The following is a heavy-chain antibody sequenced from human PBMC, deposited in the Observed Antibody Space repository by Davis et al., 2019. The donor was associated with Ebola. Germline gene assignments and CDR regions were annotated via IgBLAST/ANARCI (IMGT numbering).Heavy chain of an antibody. V-gene: IGHV4-31*03. CDR3: ARNFYSTSSGDWFDP. CDR2: VFHSGST. CDR1: GGALGSGTHF. J-gene: IGHJ5*02. D-gene: IGHD2/OR15-2a*01. Sequence: SETLSLTCTVSGGALGSGTHFWSWIRQHPGRGLEWIGYVFHSGSTFFNPYLKSRVSMSVDASKNQFSLTLRSVTAADTAVYYCARNFYSTSSGDWFDPWGQGTAVTVSS.